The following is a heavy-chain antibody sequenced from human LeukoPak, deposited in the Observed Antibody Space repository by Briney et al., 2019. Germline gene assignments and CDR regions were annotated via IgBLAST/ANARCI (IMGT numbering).Heavy chain of an antibody. CDR1: GVSFSGYD. V-gene: IGHV4-34*01. J-gene: IGHJ6*02. CDR2: INHRGST. D-gene: IGHD4-23*01. CDR3: ARRGTNYGGNSGYYYGMDV. Sequence: SETLSLTCAVSGVSFSGYDWSWIRQPPGKGLEWIGEINHRGSTNYNPSLKSRVTLSVDTSKNQFFLKLTSVTAADTAVYYCARRGTNYGGNSGYYYGMDVWGQGTTVTVSS.